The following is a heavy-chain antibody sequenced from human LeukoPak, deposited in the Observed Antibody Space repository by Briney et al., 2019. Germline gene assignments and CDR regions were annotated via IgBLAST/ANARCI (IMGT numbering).Heavy chain of an antibody. D-gene: IGHD3-10*01. Sequence: SETLSLTCTVSGGSISSGGYYWSWIRQHPGKGLEWIGYIYYSGSTYYNPSLKSRVTISVDTSKNQFSLKLSSVTAADTAVYYCARAPDPDRTLWFSLYFDYWGQGTLVTVSS. V-gene: IGHV4-31*03. CDR2: IYYSGST. CDR1: GGSISSGGYY. J-gene: IGHJ4*02. CDR3: ARAPDPDRTLWFSLYFDY.